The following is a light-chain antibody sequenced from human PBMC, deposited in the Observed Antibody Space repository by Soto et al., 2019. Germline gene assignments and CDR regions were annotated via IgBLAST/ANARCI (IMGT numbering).Light chain of an antibody. CDR1: QGIRND. CDR2: AAS. J-gene: IGKJ5*01. V-gene: IGKV1-6*01. CDR3: KLPARFLIT. Sequence: CRASQGIRNDLGWYQQKPGKAPKLLIYAASNLESGVPSRFFFCGSGRHFTLIFGILLPADFPTYYCKLPARFLITFPQGTRLEIK.